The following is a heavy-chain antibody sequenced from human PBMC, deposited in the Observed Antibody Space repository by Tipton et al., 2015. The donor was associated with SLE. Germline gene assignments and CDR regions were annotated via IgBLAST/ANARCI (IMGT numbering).Heavy chain of an antibody. CDR3: TRSSGYCGGDCYSDY. CDR1: GFIVSNDY. D-gene: IGHD2-21*01. Sequence: SLRLSCAASGFIVSNDYMNWVRQAPGKGLEWVSLIYTDGQIKYADSVKGRFTISRDDSKSIAYLQMNSLKTEDTAVYYCTRSSGYCGGDCYSDYWGQGTLVTVSS. CDR2: IYTDGQI. J-gene: IGHJ4*02. V-gene: IGHV3-66*01.